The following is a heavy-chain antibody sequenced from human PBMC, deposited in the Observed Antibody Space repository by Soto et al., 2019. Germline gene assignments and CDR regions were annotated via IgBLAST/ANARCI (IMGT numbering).Heavy chain of an antibody. V-gene: IGHV1-69*13. D-gene: IGHD3-16*01. J-gene: IGHJ4*02. CDR3: ARHSWRLHVFDY. CDR2: IIPIFGTA. CDR1: GGTFSSYA. Sequence: GASVKVSCKASGGTFSSYAISWVRQAPGQGLEWMGGIIPIFGTANYAQKFQGGVTITADESTSTAYMELSSLRSEDTAVYYCARHSWRLHVFDYWGQGTLVTVSS.